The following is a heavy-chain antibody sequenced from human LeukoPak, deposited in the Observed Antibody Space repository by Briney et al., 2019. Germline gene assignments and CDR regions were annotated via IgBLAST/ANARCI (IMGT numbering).Heavy chain of an antibody. D-gene: IGHD1-26*01. J-gene: IGHJ4*02. Sequence: GGSLRLSCAASGFTFSNYGMHWFRQAPGKGLGGLAFIRYDGGNKYYADSVKGRFTISRDNSKNTLYLQMNSLRAEDTAVYYCVKAPGLTEHYFDYWGQGTLVTVSS. CDR1: GFTFSNYG. V-gene: IGHV3-30*02. CDR3: VKAPGLTEHYFDY. CDR2: IRYDGGNK.